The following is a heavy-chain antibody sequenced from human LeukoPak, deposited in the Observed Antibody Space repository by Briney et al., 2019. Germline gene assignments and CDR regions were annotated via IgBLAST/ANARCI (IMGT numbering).Heavy chain of an antibody. CDR1: GFTFSSYA. V-gene: IGHV3-64D*08. J-gene: IGHJ4*02. D-gene: IGHD2-15*01. Sequence: PGGSLRLSCSASGFTFSSYAMHWVRQAPGKGLEYVSGISTNGGRTYYVDSVKDRFTISRDNSKNTLYLQMSSLRVEDTAVHFCPLPTLGYWGQGTLVTVSS. CDR2: ISTNGGRT. CDR3: PLPTLGY.